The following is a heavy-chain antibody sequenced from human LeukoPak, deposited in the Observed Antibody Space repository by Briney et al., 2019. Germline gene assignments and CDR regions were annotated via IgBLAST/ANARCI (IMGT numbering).Heavy chain of an antibody. J-gene: IGHJ4*02. Sequence: GGSLRLSCAASGFTFSINYMSWVRQAPGKGLEFVSVIYSGGNTYYADSVKGRFTISRDNSKNTVYLQMNSLRAEDTAVYYCARGETSSYDYWGQGTLVTVSS. CDR3: ARGETSSYDY. V-gene: IGHV3-53*01. D-gene: IGHD2-2*01. CDR2: IYSGGNT. CDR1: GFTFSINY.